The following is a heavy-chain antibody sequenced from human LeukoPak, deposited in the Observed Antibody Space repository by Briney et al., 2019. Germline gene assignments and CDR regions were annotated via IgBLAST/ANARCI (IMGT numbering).Heavy chain of an antibody. D-gene: IGHD3-16*01. CDR1: GFTFGDYY. V-gene: IGHV3-11*01. CDR2: ISNSGNTI. J-gene: IGHJ4*02. Sequence: GGSLRLSCAASGFTFGDYYMTWIRQAPGKGLEWVSYISNSGNTIKEADSVKGRFTISRDNAQNSLFLQMKSLRAENTAVYYCARYRVITNDYFDSWGQGTLVTVSS. CDR3: ARYRVITNDYFDS.